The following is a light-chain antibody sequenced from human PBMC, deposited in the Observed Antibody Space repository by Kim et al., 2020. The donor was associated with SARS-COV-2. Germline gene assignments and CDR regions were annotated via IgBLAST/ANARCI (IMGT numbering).Light chain of an antibody. CDR3: QQYYSTPPT. CDR1: QSVVYSSNNKNY. J-gene: IGKJ1*01. V-gene: IGKV4-1*01. Sequence: ATINGKSSQSVVYSSNNKNYLTGYQQKPGQPPKLLIYCASTRESGVPDRFSGSGSGTDFTLTISSLQAEDVAVYYCQQYYSTPPTFGQGTKVDIK. CDR2: CAS.